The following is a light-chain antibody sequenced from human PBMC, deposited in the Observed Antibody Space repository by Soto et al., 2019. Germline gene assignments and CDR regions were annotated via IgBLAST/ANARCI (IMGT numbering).Light chain of an antibody. CDR3: QQYGSSLTWT. CDR2: GAS. J-gene: IGKJ1*01. CDR1: QSVSSSY. Sequence: EIVLTQSPGTLSLSPGERATLSCRASQSVSSSYLAWYQQKPGQAPRLLIYGASSRATGIPDRFSGSGSGTDFTLTISRLEPEDFAVYYCQQYGSSLTWTFGKATKVDIK. V-gene: IGKV3-20*01.